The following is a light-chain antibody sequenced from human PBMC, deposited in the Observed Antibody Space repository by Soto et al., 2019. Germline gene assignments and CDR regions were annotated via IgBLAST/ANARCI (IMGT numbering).Light chain of an antibody. CDR2: DAS. CDR3: QLRSNWLT. CDR1: QSVSSY. V-gene: IGKV3-11*01. J-gene: IGKJ4*01. Sequence: EIVLTQSPATLSLSPGERDTLSCRASQSVSSYLAWYQQKPGQAPRLLIYDASNRATGIPARFSGSGSGTDFTLTISSLEPEDFAVYYCQLRSNWLTFGGGTKV.